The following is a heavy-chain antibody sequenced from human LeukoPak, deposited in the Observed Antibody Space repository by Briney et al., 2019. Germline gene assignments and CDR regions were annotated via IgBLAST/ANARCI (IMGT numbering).Heavy chain of an antibody. V-gene: IGHV3-33*06. J-gene: IGHJ4*02. Sequence: GGSLRLSCAASGFTFSHYGMHWVRQAPGTGLEWVAVIWSYASDKYYANSVKGRFTISRDNSKNSLYLQMNSLRAEDTAVYYCAKDAQRGFDYSNSLDYWGQGTRVTVSS. CDR3: AKDAQRGFDYSNSLDY. CDR2: IWSYASDK. D-gene: IGHD4-11*01. CDR1: GFTFSHYG.